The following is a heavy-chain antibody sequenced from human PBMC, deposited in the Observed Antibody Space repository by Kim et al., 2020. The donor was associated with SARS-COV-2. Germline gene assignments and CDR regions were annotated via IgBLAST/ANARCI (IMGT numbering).Heavy chain of an antibody. D-gene: IGHD3-10*01. Sequence: SETLSLTCTVSGGSISSSSYYWGWIRQPPGKGLEWIGSIYYSGSTYYNPSLKSRVTISVDTSKNQFSLKLSSVTAADTAVYYCARRSESARGAFDIWGQGTMVTVSS. CDR1: GGSISSSSYY. J-gene: IGHJ3*02. CDR2: IYYSGST. V-gene: IGHV4-39*01. CDR3: ARRSESARGAFDI.